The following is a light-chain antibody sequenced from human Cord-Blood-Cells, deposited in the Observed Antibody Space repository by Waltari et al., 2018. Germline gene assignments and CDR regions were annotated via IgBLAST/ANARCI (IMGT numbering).Light chain of an antibody. V-gene: IGLV3-1*01. Sequence: SYELTQPPSVSVSPGQSATITCSGDTLWVTYACWYQQKPGQSPVLVIYQDSKRPSGIPERFSGSNSGNTATLTISGTQAMDEADYYCQAWDSSTVVFGGGTKLTVL. CDR3: QAWDSSTVV. J-gene: IGLJ2*01. CDR1: TLWVTY. CDR2: QDS.